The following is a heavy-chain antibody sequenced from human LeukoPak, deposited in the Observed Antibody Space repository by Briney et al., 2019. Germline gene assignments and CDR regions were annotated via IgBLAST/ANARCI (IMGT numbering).Heavy chain of an antibody. CDR1: GFTFSSYA. J-gene: IGHJ4*02. CDR2: ISGSGVST. V-gene: IGHV3-23*01. CDR3: AKGVYSSGWYVLDY. D-gene: IGHD6-19*01. Sequence: PGGSLRLSCVASGFTFSSYAMSWVRQAPGKGLEWVSAISGSGVSTYYADSVRGRFTISRDNSKNTLYLQMNSLRAEDTAVYYCAKGVYSSGWYVLDYWGQGTLVTVSS.